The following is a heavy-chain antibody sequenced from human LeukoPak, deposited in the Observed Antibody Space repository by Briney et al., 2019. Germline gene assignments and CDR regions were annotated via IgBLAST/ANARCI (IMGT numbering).Heavy chain of an antibody. D-gene: IGHD3-10*01. CDR3: ARDLLGLEYYYGSGKAGYYGMDV. CDR2: ISYDGSNK. Sequence: GGSLRLSCAASGFTFSSYAMHWVRQAPGKGLEWVAVISYDGSNKYYADSVKGRFTISRDNSQNTLYLQMNSLRAEDTAVYYCARDLLGLEYYYGSGKAGYYGMDVWGQGTTVTVSS. J-gene: IGHJ6*02. CDR1: GFTFSSYA. V-gene: IGHV3-30-3*01.